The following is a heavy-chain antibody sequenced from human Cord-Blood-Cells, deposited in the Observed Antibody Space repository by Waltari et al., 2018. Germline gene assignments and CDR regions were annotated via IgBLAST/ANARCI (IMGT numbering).Heavy chain of an antibody. CDR1: GGTFSSYA. V-gene: IGHV1-69*12. D-gene: IGHD6-13*01. CDR3: ASPLYSSSWYGNYYGMDV. J-gene: IGHJ6*02. Sequence: QVQLVQSGAEVKKPGSSVKVSCKASGGTFSSYAISWVRQAPGQGLEWMGGIIPIFGTANYAQKFQGRVTITADESTSTAYMELSSLRSEDTAVYYCASPLYSSSWYGNYYGMDVWGQGTKVTVSS. CDR2: IIPIFGTA.